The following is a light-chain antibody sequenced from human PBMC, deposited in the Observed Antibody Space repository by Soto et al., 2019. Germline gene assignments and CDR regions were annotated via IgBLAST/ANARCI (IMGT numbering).Light chain of an antibody. CDR2: TAS. CDR3: QQRSNWVIT. J-gene: IGKJ4*01. Sequence: DIRMTEAPSTLSTIIGDRVTITCRASQSISSWLAWYQQKPGKAPKLLISTASTLQSGVPSRFSGSGSGTDFTLTISSLEPEDFAVYCSQQRSNWVITFAEGTKVDIK. CDR1: QSISSW. V-gene: IGKV1-5*01.